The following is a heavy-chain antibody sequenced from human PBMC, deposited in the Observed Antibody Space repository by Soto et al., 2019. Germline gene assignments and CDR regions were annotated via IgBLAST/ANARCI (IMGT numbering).Heavy chain of an antibody. J-gene: IGHJ1*01. CDR1: GYTFTGYY. CDR3: ARGDGSGSYPRGEYFQH. D-gene: IGHD3-10*01. Sequence: QVQLVQSGAEVKKPGASVKVSCKASGYTFTGYYMHWVRQAPGQGLEWMGWINPNSGGTNYAQKFQGWVTMTRDTSISTADMELRRLRSDDTAVYYWARGDGSGSYPRGEYFQHWGQGTLVTVSS. CDR2: INPNSGGT. V-gene: IGHV1-2*04.